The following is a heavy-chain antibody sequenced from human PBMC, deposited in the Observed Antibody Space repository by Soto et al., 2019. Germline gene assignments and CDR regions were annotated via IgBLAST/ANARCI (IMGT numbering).Heavy chain of an antibody. D-gene: IGHD1-7*01. V-gene: IGHV3-23*01. J-gene: IGHJ3*02. CDR1: GFTFSSYA. CDR2: ISGSGGST. CDR3: SKTGWVHSRYLQNSEITGTMLDGFDI. Sequence: GGSLRLSCAASGFTFSSYAMSWVRQAPGKGLEWVSAISGSGGSTYYADSVKGRFTISRDNSKNTLYLQMNSLRAEDTAVYYCSKTGWVHSRYLQNSEITGTMLDGFDIWGQGKMVTVPS.